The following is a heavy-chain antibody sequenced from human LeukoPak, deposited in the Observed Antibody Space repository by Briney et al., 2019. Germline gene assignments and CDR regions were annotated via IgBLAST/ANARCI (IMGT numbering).Heavy chain of an antibody. D-gene: IGHD3-10*01. V-gene: IGHV3-23*01. Sequence: GGTLRLSCAASGFTFSSYGMSWVRQAPGKGLEWVSAISGSGGSTYYADSVKGRFTISRDNSRNTLYLQMNTLRVEDSAVYYCARDRAPPTSWYFDLWGRGTLVTVSS. CDR1: GFTFSSYG. J-gene: IGHJ2*01. CDR3: ARDRAPPTSWYFDL. CDR2: ISGSGGST.